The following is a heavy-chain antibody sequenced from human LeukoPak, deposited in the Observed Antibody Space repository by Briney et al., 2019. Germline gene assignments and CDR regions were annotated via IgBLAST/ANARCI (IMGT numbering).Heavy chain of an antibody. CDR3: AKEDRITVAAHRRAFDY. V-gene: IGHV3-23*01. J-gene: IGHJ4*02. CDR2: ISGSGGST. Sequence: GWSLRLSCAASGFTFSSYAMSWVRQAPGKGLEWVSAISGSGGSTYYADSVKGRFTISRDNSKNTLYLQMNSLRAEDTAVYYCAKEDRITVAAHRRAFDYWGQGTLVTVSS. D-gene: IGHD6-19*01. CDR1: GFTFSSYA.